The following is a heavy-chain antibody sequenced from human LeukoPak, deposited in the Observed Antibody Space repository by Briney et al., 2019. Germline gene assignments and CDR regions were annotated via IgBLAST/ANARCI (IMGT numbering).Heavy chain of an antibody. Sequence: GGSLRPSCAASGFTFSSYSMNWVRQAPGKGLEWVSSISSSSSYIYYADSVKGRFTISRDNAKNSLYLQMNSLRAEDTAVYYCASSIAVAGRDYWGQGTLVTVSS. D-gene: IGHD6-19*01. V-gene: IGHV3-21*01. J-gene: IGHJ4*02. CDR3: ASSIAVAGRDY. CDR1: GFTFSSYS. CDR2: ISSSSSYI.